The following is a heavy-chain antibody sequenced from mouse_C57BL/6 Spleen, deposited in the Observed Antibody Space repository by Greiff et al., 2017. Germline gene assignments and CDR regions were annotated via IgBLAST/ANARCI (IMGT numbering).Heavy chain of an antibody. Sequence: VQLQQSGPELVKPGASVKISCKASGYTFTDYYMNWVKQSHGKSLEWIGDINPNNGGTSYNQKFKGKATLTVDKSSSTAYMELRSLTSEDSAVYDCARSDYYGSIYFGYWGQGTTLTVSS. J-gene: IGHJ2*01. CDR3: ARSDYYGSIYFGY. CDR2: INPNNGGT. V-gene: IGHV1-26*01. CDR1: GYTFTDYY. D-gene: IGHD1-1*01.